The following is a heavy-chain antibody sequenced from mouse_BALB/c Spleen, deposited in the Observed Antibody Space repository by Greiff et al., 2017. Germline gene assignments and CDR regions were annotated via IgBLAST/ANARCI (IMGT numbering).Heavy chain of an antibody. D-gene: IGHD2-4*01. J-gene: IGHJ4*01. V-gene: IGHV5-9-4*01. Sequence: EVQLVESGGGLVKPGGSLKLSCAASGFTFSSYAMSWVRQSPEKRLEWVAEISSGGSYTYYPDTVTGRFTISRDNAKNTLYLEMSRLRSEDTAMYYCARDGLRQDYYAMDYWGQGTSVTVSS. CDR1: GFTFSSYA. CDR2: ISSGGSYT. CDR3: ARDGLRQDYYAMDY.